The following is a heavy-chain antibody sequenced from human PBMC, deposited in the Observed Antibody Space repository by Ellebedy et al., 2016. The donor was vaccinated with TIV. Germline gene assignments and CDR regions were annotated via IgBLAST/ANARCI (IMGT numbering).Heavy chain of an antibody. CDR1: GGSFSGYY. CDR3: ARVNYYDSSGYYYFSSWFDP. CDR2: INHSGST. V-gene: IGHV4-34*01. Sequence: MPGGSLRLSCAVYGGSFSGYYWSWIRQPPGKGLEWIGEINHSGSTNYNPSLKSRVPISVDTSKNQFSLKLSSVTAADTAVYYCARVNYYDSSGYYYFSSWFDPWGQGTLVTVSS. J-gene: IGHJ5*02. D-gene: IGHD3-22*01.